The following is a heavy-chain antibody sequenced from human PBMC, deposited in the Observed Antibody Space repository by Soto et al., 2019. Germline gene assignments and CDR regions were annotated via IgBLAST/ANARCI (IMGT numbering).Heavy chain of an antibody. Sequence: PGGTLRLSCAASGFTFSDYYMSWIRQAPGKGLEWVSYISSSGSTIYYADSVKGRFTISRDNAKNSLYLQMNSLRAEDTAVYYFARDYDFWSGSSDYWDQGTLVTVSS. CDR2: ISSSGSTI. CDR1: GFTFSDYY. CDR3: ARDYDFWSGSSDY. V-gene: IGHV3-11*01. J-gene: IGHJ4*02. D-gene: IGHD3-3*01.